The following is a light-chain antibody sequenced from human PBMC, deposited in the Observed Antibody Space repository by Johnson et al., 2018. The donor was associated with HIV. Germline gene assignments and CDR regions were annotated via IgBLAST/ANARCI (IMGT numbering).Light chain of an antibody. Sequence: QSVLTQPPSVSAAPGQKVTISCSGSSSNIGNNYVSWYQQVQGTAPKLLIYDNNKRPSGIPDRFSGSKSGTSATLGITGLQTGDEADYYCGTWDSSLSAEVFGTGTKVTVL. CDR3: GTWDSSLSAEV. J-gene: IGLJ1*01. CDR2: DNN. V-gene: IGLV1-51*01. CDR1: SSNIGNNY.